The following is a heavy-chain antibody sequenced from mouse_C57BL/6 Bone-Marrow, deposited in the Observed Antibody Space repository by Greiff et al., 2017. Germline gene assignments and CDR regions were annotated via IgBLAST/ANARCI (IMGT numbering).Heavy chain of an antibody. J-gene: IGHJ4*01. CDR1: GFTFSDYG. Sequence: EVQRVESGGGLVKPGGSLKLSCAASGFTFSDYGMHWVRQAPEKGLGWVAYISSGSSTIYYADTVKGRFTISRDNAKNTLFLQMTSLRSEDTAMYYCARDSVNAMDYWGQGTSVTVSS. CDR3: ARDSVNAMDY. D-gene: IGHD2-12*01. V-gene: IGHV5-17*01. CDR2: ISSGSSTI.